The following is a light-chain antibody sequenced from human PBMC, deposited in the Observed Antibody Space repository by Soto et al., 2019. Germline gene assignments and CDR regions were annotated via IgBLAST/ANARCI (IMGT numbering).Light chain of an antibody. CDR1: QSVSSY. J-gene: IGKJ1*01. CDR2: DAS. Sequence: EIVLTQSPATLSLSPGERATISCRASQSVSSYLAWYQQKPGQAPRLLIYDASNRATGIPARFSGSGSGTDFTLTISSLEPEDFAVYYCQQQETFGQGTKVDIK. V-gene: IGKV3-11*01. CDR3: QQQET.